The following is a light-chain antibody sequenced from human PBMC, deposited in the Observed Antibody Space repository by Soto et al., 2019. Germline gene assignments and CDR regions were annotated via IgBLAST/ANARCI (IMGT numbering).Light chain of an antibody. J-gene: IGLJ1*01. CDR2: SNN. Sequence: QSVLTQPPSASGTPGQRVTISCSGSSSNIGSNTVNWYQQLPGTAPKLLIYSNNQRPSGVPDRFSGSKSGTSASLAISGLQSEDEADYYCAPRDDCTHCYVFATVPNVTVL. V-gene: IGLV1-44*01. CDR1: SSNIGSNT. CDR3: APRDDCTHCYV.